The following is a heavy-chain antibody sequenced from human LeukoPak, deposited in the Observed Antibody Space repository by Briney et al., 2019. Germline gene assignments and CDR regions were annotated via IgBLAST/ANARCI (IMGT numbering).Heavy chain of an antibody. CDR2: INHSGST. Sequence: SETLSLTCAVYGGSFSGYYWSWIRQPPGKGLEWIGEINHSGSTNYNPSLKSRVTISVDTSKNQFSLKLSSVTAADTAVYYCARLCWGNQLAGFDSWGQGTLVTVSS. D-gene: IGHD3-10*02. CDR1: GGSFSGYY. V-gene: IGHV4-34*01. CDR3: ARLCWGNQLAGFDS. J-gene: IGHJ5*01.